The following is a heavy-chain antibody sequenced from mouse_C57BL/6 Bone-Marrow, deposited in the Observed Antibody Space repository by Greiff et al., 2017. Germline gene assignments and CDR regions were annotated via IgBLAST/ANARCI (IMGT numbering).Heavy chain of an antibody. V-gene: IGHV5-12*01. Sequence: EVKLVESGGGLVQPGGSLKLSCAASGFTFSDYYMYWVRQTPEKRLEWVAYISNGGGSTYYPDTVKGRFTISRDNAKNALYLQMSRLKSEDTAMYYCARRGNYYGSSWFAYWGQGTLVTVSA. CDR2: ISNGGGST. CDR1: GFTFSDYY. CDR3: ARRGNYYGSSWFAY. J-gene: IGHJ3*01. D-gene: IGHD1-1*01.